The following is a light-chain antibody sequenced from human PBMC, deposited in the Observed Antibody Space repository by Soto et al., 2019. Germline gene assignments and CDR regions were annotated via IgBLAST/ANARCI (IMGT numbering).Light chain of an antibody. J-gene: IGLJ1*01. CDR1: SSNIGAGYD. CDR3: QSHDSSLSGSNYV. CDR2: GNS. V-gene: IGLV1-40*01. Sequence: QSVLTQPPSVSGAPGQRVTVSCTGSSSNIGAGYDVHWYQQLPGTAPKLLIYGNSNRPSGVPDRFSGSKSGTSASLAITGLQAEDEADYYCQSHDSSLSGSNYVFGTGTKVTVL.